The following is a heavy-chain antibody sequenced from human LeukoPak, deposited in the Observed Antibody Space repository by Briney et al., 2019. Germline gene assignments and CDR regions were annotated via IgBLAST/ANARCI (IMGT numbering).Heavy chain of an antibody. J-gene: IGHJ5*02. D-gene: IGHD6-13*01. CDR1: GFTVSSNY. Sequence: GGSLRLSCAASGFTVSSNYMSWVRQAPGKGLEWVSAISGSGGSTYYADSVKGRFTISRDNSKNTLYLQMNSLRAEDTAVYYCAKDLWIAAAGDWFDPWGQGTLVTVSS. CDR2: ISGSGGST. V-gene: IGHV3-23*01. CDR3: AKDLWIAAAGDWFDP.